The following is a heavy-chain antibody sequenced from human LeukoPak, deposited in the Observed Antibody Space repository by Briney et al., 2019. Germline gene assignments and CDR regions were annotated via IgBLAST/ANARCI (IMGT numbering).Heavy chain of an antibody. CDR3: AKGGHDYNPFYW. V-gene: IGHV3-23*01. J-gene: IGHJ4*02. D-gene: IGHD4-11*01. Sequence: PGGSPRLSCAASGFTFSTSAMGWVRQAPGKGLEWVSSIKGGGGDPFYADSVKGRFTISRDNSKNTLFLQLNSLRAEDTAVYYCAKGGHDYNPFYWWGQGTLVTASS. CDR1: GFTFSTSA. CDR2: IKGGGGDP.